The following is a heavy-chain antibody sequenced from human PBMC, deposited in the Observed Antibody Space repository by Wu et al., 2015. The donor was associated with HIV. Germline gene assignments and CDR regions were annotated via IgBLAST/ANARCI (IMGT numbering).Heavy chain of an antibody. Sequence: QVQLVQSGAEVKKPGASVKVSCKASGYTFTSYYMHWVRQAPGQGLEWMGIINPSGGSTSYAQKFQGRVTMTRDTSTSTVYMELSSLRSEDTAVYYCARESGYQAGGXAFDIWGQGTMVTVSS. CDR1: GYTFTSYY. CDR3: ARESGYQAGGXAFDI. J-gene: IGHJ3*02. V-gene: IGHV1-46*01. CDR2: INPSGGST. D-gene: IGHD2-15*01.